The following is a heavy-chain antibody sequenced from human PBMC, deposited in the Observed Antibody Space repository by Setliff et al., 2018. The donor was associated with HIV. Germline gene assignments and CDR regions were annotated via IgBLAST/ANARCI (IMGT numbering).Heavy chain of an antibody. V-gene: IGHV4-4*07. CDR3: AREGFYNSYYYYMDV. D-gene: IGHD2-2*02. J-gene: IGHJ6*03. CDR1: DGSISNYY. Sequence: SLTCTVSDGSISNYYWNWIRQPAGKGLERIGRIFTSGTTNYNPSLRSRVTISVDTSKNQFSLRLSSVTAADTAVYYCAREGFYNSYYYYMDVWGIGTTVTVSS. CDR2: IFTSGTT.